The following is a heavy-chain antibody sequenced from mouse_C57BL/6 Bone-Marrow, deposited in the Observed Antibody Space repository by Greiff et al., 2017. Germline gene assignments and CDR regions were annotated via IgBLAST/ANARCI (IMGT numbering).Heavy chain of an antibody. CDR1: GFNIKDDY. J-gene: IGHJ4*01. Sequence: VQLQQSGAELVRPGASVKLSCTASGFNIKDDYMHWVKQRPEQGLEWIGWIDPENGDTEYASKFQGKATITANTSSNTAYLQLSSLTSEDTAVYYCTTHAMDYWGQGTSVTVSS. CDR3: TTHAMDY. CDR2: IDPENGDT. V-gene: IGHV14-4*01.